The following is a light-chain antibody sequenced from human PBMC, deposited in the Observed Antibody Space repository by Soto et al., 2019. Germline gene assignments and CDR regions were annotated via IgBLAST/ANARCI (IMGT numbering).Light chain of an antibody. CDR2: AAS. CDR3: QQYYSYPTWT. V-gene: IGKV1-8*01. CDR1: QGISSY. J-gene: IGKJ1*01. Sequence: IQMTQSPSVMSASVGDRVTITCRASQGISSYLAWYQQKPGKAPKLLIYAASTLQSGVPSRFSGSGSGTDFTLTISCLQSEDFATYYCQQYYSYPTWTFGQGTKVDIK.